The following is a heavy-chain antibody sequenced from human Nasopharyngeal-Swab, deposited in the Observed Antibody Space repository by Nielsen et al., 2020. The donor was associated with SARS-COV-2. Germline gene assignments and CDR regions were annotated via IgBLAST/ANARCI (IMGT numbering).Heavy chain of an antibody. J-gene: IGHJ4*02. CDR3: VRVEEYYYGSGSLSDN. V-gene: IGHV3-21*01. D-gene: IGHD3-10*01. Sequence: WIRQPPGKGLEWVSFISSSGSHKYYADSMKGRFTISRDNAKSSLYLQLSSLRAEDTAVYYCVRVEEYYYGSGSLSDNWGQGTLVTVSS. CDR2: ISSSGSHK.